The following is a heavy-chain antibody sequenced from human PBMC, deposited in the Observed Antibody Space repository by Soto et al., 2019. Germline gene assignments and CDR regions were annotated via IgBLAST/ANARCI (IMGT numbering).Heavy chain of an antibody. D-gene: IGHD4-4*01. Sequence: QLVQSGADVRIPGASMRISCKTSGYSFISYGIHWVRQAPGLRPEWMGWINAGPGDTQYSQSFQGRVTITRDTSASTVYMEMRSLKIEDTSVYYCVTDYMRGRDYWGQGTSVTVSA. CDR3: VTDYMRGRDY. J-gene: IGHJ4*02. V-gene: IGHV1-3*01. CDR1: GYSFISYG. CDR2: INAGPGDT.